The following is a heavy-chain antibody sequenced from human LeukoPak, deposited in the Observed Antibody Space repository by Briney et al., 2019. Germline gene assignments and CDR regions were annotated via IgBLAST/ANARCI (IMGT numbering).Heavy chain of an antibody. D-gene: IGHD3-10*01. V-gene: IGHV3-7*01. CDR2: IKQDGSEK. Sequence: GGSLRLFCAASVFTFSRYWMSWVRQAPGKGLEWVANIKQDGSEKYYVDSVKGRFTISRDNATISLYLQMNSLRAEDTAVYYCARDFFGEFYYFDYWGQGTLVTVSS. CDR1: VFTFSRYW. CDR3: ARDFFGEFYYFDY. J-gene: IGHJ4*02.